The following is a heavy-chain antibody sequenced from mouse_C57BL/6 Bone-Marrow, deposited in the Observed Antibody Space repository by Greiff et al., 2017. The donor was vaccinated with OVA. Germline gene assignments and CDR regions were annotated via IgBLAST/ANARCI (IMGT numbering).Heavy chain of an antibody. CDR2: IRSKSNNYAT. D-gene: IGHD1-1*01. CDR3: VRGVYYYGSSYYYAMDY. V-gene: IGHV10-1*01. CDR1: GFSFNTYA. J-gene: IGHJ4*01. Sequence: EVMLVESGGGLVQPKGSLKLSCAASGFSFNTYAMNWVRQAPGKGLEWVARIRSKSNNYATYYADSVKDRFTISRDDSESMLYLQMNNLKTEDTAMYYCVRGVYYYGSSYYYAMDYWGQGTSVTVSS.